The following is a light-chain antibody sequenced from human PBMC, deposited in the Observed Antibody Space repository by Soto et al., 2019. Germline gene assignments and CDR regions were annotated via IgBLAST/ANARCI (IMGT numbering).Light chain of an antibody. V-gene: IGKV1-33*01. CDR1: QNINNY. CDR3: QQANSFPLT. Sequence: DIQMTQSPSSLSASVGDRVTITCQASQNINNYLNWYQQKPGRAPKLLIYDASNLEAGVPSRFRGSGSGTDFTLTISSLQPEDFAIYYCQQANSFPLTFGGGTKVEIK. J-gene: IGKJ4*01. CDR2: DAS.